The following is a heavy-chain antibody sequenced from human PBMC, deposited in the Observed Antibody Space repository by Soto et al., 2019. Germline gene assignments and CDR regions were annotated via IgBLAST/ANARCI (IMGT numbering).Heavy chain of an antibody. J-gene: IGHJ6*02. CDR3: AKVLGYCSSSSCSREAFYFYGMDV. CDR2: ISYDGGNK. V-gene: IGHV3-30*18. D-gene: IGHD2-2*01. Sequence: VAVISYDGGNKYYADSVKGRFSISRDNPKNTLYLQLNNLRVEDTAVYYCAKVLGYCSSSSCSREAFYFYGMDVWGQGTTVTVSS.